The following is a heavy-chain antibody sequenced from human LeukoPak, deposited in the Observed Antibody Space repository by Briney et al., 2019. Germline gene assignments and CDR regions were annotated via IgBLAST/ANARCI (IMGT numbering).Heavy chain of an antibody. CDR2: IYYSGST. J-gene: IGHJ3*02. D-gene: IGHD5-18*01. V-gene: IGHV4-59*01. CDR1: GGSISSYY. CDR3: ARGSGYSYGYDAFDI. Sequence: PSETLSLTCTVFGGSISSYYLSWIRQPQGKGLEWIGYIYYSGSTNYNPSLKSRVTISVDTSKNQFSLKLSSVTAADTAVYYCARGSGYSYGYDAFDIWGQGTMVTVSP.